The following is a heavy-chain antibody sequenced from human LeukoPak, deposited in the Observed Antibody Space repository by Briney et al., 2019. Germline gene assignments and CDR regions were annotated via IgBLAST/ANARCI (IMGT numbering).Heavy chain of an antibody. V-gene: IGHV4-4*02. J-gene: IGHJ6*03. CDR3: ASSNIRPGFNYYYYYMDV. CDR2: IYHSGST. CDR1: GGSISSSNW. Sequence: SGTLSLTCAVSGGSISSSNWWSWVRQPPGKGLEWIGEIYHSGSTNYNPSLKSRVTISVDKSKNQFSLKLSSVTAADTAVYYCASSNIRPGFNYYYYYMDVWGKGTTVTVSS. D-gene: IGHD6-13*01.